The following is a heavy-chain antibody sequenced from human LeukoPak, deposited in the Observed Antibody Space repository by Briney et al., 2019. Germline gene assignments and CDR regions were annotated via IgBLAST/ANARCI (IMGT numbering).Heavy chain of an antibody. CDR1: GGSISSCGYF. Sequence: SETLSLTCTVSGGSISSCGYFWSWIRQHPEKGLEWIGYIYYSGTTYYSPSLKSRVTITVDTSKNQFSLNLSSVTAAYTAVYYCARYFEDSSGYYVSWFDPWGQGTLVTVSS. V-gene: IGHV4-31*03. J-gene: IGHJ5*02. D-gene: IGHD3-22*01. CDR2: IYYSGTT. CDR3: ARYFEDSSGYYVSWFDP.